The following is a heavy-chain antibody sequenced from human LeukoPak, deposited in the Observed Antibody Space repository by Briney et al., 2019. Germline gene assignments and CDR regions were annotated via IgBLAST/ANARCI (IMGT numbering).Heavy chain of an antibody. CDR2: VDPEDGET. CDR3: DLMVRGNMGV. CDR1: GYTFTDYY. Sequence: EASVKVSCKVSGYTFTDYYMHWVQQAPGKGLEWMGLVDPEDGETIYAEKFQGSVTITADTSTDTAYMELSSLRSEDTAVYYCDLMVRGNMGVWGKGTTVTVSS. D-gene: IGHD3-10*01. J-gene: IGHJ6*03. V-gene: IGHV1-69-2*01.